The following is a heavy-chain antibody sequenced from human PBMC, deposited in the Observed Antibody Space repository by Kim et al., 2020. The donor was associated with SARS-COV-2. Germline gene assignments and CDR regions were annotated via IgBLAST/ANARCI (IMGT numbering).Heavy chain of an antibody. CDR3: ARGVYYDYVWGSNYYFDD. D-gene: IGHD3-16*01. V-gene: IGHV4-59*13. J-gene: IGHJ4*01. Sequence: SETLSLTCTVSGGSISSYYWSWIRQPPGKGLEWIGYIYYSGSTNYNPSLKSRVTISVDTSKNQFSLKLSSVTAADTAVYYCARGVYYDYVWGSNYYFDD. CDR2: IYYSGST. CDR1: GGSISSYY.